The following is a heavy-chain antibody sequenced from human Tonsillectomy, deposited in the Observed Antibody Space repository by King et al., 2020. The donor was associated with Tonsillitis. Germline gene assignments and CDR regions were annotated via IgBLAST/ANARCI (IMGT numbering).Heavy chain of an antibody. J-gene: IGHJ4*02. CDR1: GYTFTSYW. Sequence: VQLVESGAEVKKPGESLKISCKGSGYTFTSYWIGWVRQMPGKGLEWVGIIYPGDSDTRYSPSFQCQVTNSADKSKSTTYLQWSSLKASDTAMYYCERHHCDGDCLFGGPVPPYFDYWGQGTLVTVSS. D-gene: IGHD2-21*02. V-gene: IGHV5-51*01. CDR2: IYPGDSDT. CDR3: ERHHCDGDCLFGGPVPPYFDY.